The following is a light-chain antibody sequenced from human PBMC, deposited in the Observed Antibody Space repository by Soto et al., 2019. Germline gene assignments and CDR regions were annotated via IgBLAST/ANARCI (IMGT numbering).Light chain of an antibody. Sequence: IVLTQSPGTLSLSPGERATLSCRASQSVSSTSLAWYQQKPGQAPRLLIYDASSRPTDIPARFSGSGSGTDFTLTISSLQSEDFAVYYCQQYNNWPPWTFGQGTKVDIK. J-gene: IGKJ1*01. CDR2: DAS. V-gene: IGKV3-20*01. CDR3: QQYNNWPPWT. CDR1: QSVSSTS.